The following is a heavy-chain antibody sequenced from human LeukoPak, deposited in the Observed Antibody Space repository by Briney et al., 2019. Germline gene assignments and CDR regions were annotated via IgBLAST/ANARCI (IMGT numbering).Heavy chain of an antibody. Sequence: SETLSLTCTVSGGSISSNSYYWGWIRQPPGKGLEWIGTIYYRGATYYNPSLKSRVTISVDTAKDQFSLKLSSVTAADTAVYYCARHVRLGELSSGETDSWGQGTLVTVSS. J-gene: IGHJ4*02. CDR3: ARHVRLGELSSGETDS. CDR2: IYYRGAT. D-gene: IGHD3-16*02. CDR1: GGSISSNSYY. V-gene: IGHV4-39*01.